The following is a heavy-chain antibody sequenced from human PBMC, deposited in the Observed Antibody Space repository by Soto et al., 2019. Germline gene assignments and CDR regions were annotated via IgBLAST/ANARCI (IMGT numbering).Heavy chain of an antibody. Sequence: QVQLQQWGAGLLKPSETLSLTCAVYGGSFSGYYWSWIRQPPVKGLEWIGEINHSGSTNYNPYLNSRVTISVDTSKNQFSLKLSSVTAADTAVYYCARGLRFNWFDPWGQGTLVTVSS. CDR3: ARGLRFNWFDP. CDR1: GGSFSGYY. J-gene: IGHJ5*02. CDR2: INHSGST. V-gene: IGHV4-34*01. D-gene: IGHD4-17*01.